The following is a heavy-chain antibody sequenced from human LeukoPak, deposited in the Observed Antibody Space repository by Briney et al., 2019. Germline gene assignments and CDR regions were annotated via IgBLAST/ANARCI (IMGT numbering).Heavy chain of an antibody. V-gene: IGHV1-69*13. D-gene: IGHD3-22*01. CDR3: ASLKSSGYYYYYYGMDV. CDR2: IIPIFGTA. J-gene: IGHJ6*02. CDR1: GGTFSSYA. Sequence: SVKVSCKAPGGTFSSYAISWVRQAPGQGLEWMGGIIPIFGTANYAQKFQGRVTITADESTSTAYMELSSLGSEDTAVYYCASLKSSGYYYYYYGMDVWGQGTTVTVSS.